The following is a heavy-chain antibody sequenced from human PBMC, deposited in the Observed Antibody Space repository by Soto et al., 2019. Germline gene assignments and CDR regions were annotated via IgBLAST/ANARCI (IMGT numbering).Heavy chain of an antibody. CDR2: IYSGGST. J-gene: IGHJ4*02. Sequence: EVQLVETGGGLIQPGGSLRLSCAASGFTVSSNYMSWVRQAPGKGLEWVSVIYSGGSTYYADSVKGRFTISRDNSKNTLYLQMNSLRAEDTAVYYCATGHYYDSNPSDYWGQGTLVTDSS. CDR3: ATGHYYDSNPSDY. CDR1: GFTVSSNY. V-gene: IGHV3-53*02. D-gene: IGHD3-22*01.